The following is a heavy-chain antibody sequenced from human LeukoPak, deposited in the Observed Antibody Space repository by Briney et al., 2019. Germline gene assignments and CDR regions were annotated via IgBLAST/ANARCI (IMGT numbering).Heavy chain of an antibody. CDR2: TYYRSNWYD. Sequence: SQTLSLTCAISGDSVSSNSAAWNWIRQSPSRGLEWLGRTYYRSNWYDTYALSVKGRITINPDTSKNQFSLHLNSVTPDDTAVYYCARDPYGSSWYDSWGQGTLVTVSS. J-gene: IGHJ5*01. D-gene: IGHD6-13*01. V-gene: IGHV6-1*01. CDR1: GDSVSSNSAA. CDR3: ARDPYGSSWYDS.